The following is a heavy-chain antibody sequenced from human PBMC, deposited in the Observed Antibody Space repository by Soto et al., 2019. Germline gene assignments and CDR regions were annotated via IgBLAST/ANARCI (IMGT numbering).Heavy chain of an antibody. V-gene: IGHV4-31*03. CDR3: AATTGTDLVYYYYGMDV. CDR1: GGSISSGGSY. CDR2: IYYSGST. J-gene: IGHJ6*02. Sequence: PSETLSLTCTVSGGSISSGGSYWSWIRQHPGKGLEWIGYIYYSGSTYYNPSLKSRVTISVDTSKNQFSLKLSSVTAADTAVYYCAATTGTDLVYYYYGMDVWGQGTTVTVSS. D-gene: IGHD1-1*01.